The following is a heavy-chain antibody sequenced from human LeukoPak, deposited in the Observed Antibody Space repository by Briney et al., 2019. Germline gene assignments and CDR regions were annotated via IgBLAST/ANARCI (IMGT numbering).Heavy chain of an antibody. D-gene: IGHD1-14*01. J-gene: IGHJ4*02. V-gene: IGHV1-69*04. Sequence: GASVKVSCKASGGTFSSYAISWVRQAPGQGLEWMGRIIPILGIANYAQKFQGRVTMTRDTSTSTVYMELSSLRSEDTAVYYRASSENLDGWGQGTLVTVSS. CDR3: ASSENLDG. CDR1: GGTFSSYA. CDR2: IIPILGIA.